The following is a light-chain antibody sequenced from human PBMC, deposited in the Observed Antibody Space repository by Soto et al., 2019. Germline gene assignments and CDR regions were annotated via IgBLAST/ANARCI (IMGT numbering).Light chain of an antibody. CDR3: SSYAGXSNV. V-gene: IGLV2-8*01. Sequence: QSLLTQPPSASGSPVQSVAISCTGTSSDVCGYNYFSWYQQHPGKAPKLMIYEVNKRPSGVPDRFSGSKSGNTASLTVSGLQAEDEADYYRSSYAGXSNVFGTGTKVXV. J-gene: IGLJ1*01. CDR2: EVN. CDR1: SSDVCGYNY.